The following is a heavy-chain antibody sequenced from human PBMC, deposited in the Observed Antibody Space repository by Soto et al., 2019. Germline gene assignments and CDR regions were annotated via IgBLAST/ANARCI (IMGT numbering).Heavy chain of an antibody. CDR3: AVEFQQLGDY. V-gene: IGHV3-30*02. CDR2: LYDGSKK. D-gene: IGHD6-6*01. Sequence: GGSLRLSCAASGFTVSSNYMSWVRQAPGKGLEWVAQILYDGSKKHYADSVRGRFTITRDNSKNTVYLQMDSLRVDDTAVYYCAVEFQQLGDYWGQGTLVTVSS. CDR1: GFTVSSNY. J-gene: IGHJ4*02.